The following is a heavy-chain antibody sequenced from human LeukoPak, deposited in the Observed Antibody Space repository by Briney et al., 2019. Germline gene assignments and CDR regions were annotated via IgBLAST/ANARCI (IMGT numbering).Heavy chain of an antibody. J-gene: IGHJ4*02. Sequence: PSETLSLTCTVSGYSISSGYYWGWIRQPPGKGLEWIGSIYHSGSTYYNPSLKSRVTISVDTSKNQFSLKLSSVTAADTAVYYCARERLSDGYTGYWGQGTLVTVSS. CDR1: GYSISSGYY. CDR2: IYHSGST. V-gene: IGHV4-38-2*02. CDR3: ARERLSDGYTGY. D-gene: IGHD5-24*01.